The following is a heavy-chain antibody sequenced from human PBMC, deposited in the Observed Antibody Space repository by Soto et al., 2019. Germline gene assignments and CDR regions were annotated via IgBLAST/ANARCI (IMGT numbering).Heavy chain of an antibody. Sequence: PGGSLRLSCAASGFTFSSYAMTWVRQAPGKGLEWVSSISGSGGSTYYADSVKGRFTISRDNSMNTLYLQMNSLRAEDTAVFYCAKSVGGCYRWFFEHWGQRTLVTVSS. CDR2: ISGSGGST. CDR3: AKSVGGCYRWFFEH. D-gene: IGHD2-8*02. V-gene: IGHV3-23*01. J-gene: IGHJ4*02. CDR1: GFTFSSYA.